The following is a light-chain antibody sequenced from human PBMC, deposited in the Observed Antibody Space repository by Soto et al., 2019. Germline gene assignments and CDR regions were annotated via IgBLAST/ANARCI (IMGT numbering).Light chain of an antibody. CDR3: CSYAGSYTLGV. CDR2: DVS. Sequence: QSVLTQPRSVSGSPRQSVTISCTGTSSDVGGSTYVSWYQQHPGKAPKLMIYDVSKRPSGVPDRFSGSKSGNTASLTISGLQAEGEADYYCCSYAGSYTLGVFGTGTKVTVL. V-gene: IGLV2-11*01. CDR1: SSDVGGSTY. J-gene: IGLJ1*01.